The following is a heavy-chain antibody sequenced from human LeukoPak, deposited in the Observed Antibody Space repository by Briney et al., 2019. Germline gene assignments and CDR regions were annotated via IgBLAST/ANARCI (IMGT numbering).Heavy chain of an antibody. CDR3: ARGITYYDILTGRAPPYYMDV. CDR1: GGSISSYY. V-gene: IGHV4-4*07. J-gene: IGHJ6*03. Sequence: SETLSLTCTVSGGSISSYYWSWIRQPPGKGLEWIGRIYTNGSTNYNPSLKSRVTMSVDTSKNQFSLKLSSVTPADTAVYYCARGITYYDILTGRAPPYYMDVWGKGTTVTVSS. CDR2: IYTNGST. D-gene: IGHD3-9*01.